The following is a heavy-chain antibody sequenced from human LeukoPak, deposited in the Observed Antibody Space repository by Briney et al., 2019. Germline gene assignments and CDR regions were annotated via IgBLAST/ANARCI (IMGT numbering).Heavy chain of an antibody. J-gene: IGHJ4*02. V-gene: IGHV3-74*01. Sequence: PGGSLRLSCAASGFTFSSYWMHWVRQAPGKGLVWVSRINSDGSNTSYADSVKGRFTISRDNAKNTLYLQMNSLRAEDTAVYYCARQGAKRPYYDILTSDYWGQGTLVIVSA. CDR1: GFTFSSYW. D-gene: IGHD3-9*01. CDR3: ARQGAKRPYYDILTSDY. CDR2: INSDGSNT.